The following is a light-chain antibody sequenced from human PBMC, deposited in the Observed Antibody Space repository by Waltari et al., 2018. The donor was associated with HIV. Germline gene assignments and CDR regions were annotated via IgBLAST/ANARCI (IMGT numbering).Light chain of an antibody. V-gene: IGLV2-14*01. J-gene: IGLJ3*02. CDR3: SSYTSSSTLRV. CDR1: SSDVGGYNY. CDR2: EVS. Sequence: QSALTQPASVSGSPGQSITISCTGTSSDVGGYNYVSWYQQHPVKDPKLMINEVSTRPSGVSNRFSGSKSGNTASLTIFGLQVEDEADYYCSSYTSSSTLRVFGGGTKLTVL.